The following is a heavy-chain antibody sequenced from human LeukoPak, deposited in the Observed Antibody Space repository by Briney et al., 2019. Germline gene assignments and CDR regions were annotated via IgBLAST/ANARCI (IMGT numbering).Heavy chain of an antibody. D-gene: IGHD6-6*01. CDR3: ARAERDSSSSAFDH. Sequence: GASVKVSCKASGYTFTGYYMHWVRQAPGQGLEWMGWINPNSGGTNYAQNFQGRVTISRDTSTSTVDMELSSLTSDDTAVYFCARAERDSSSSAFDHWGQGTLVTVSS. CDR1: GYTFTGYY. J-gene: IGHJ4*02. CDR2: INPNSGGT. V-gene: IGHV1-2*02.